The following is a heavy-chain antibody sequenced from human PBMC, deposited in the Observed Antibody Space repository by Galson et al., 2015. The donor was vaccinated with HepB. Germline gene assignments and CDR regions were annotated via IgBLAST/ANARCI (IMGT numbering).Heavy chain of an antibody. V-gene: IGHV6-1*01. J-gene: IGHJ5*02. CDR1: GDSVSRNSVA. CDR2: IYYRSKWYN. CDR3: ARDRVLFFGLTDKVRGGLQRVNGFDA. D-gene: IGHD3-10*01. Sequence: CAISGDSVSRNSVAWNWIRQSPSRGLEWLGRIYYRSKWYNDYAMSVKSRIIINPDTSKNQFSLQLKSASPEDTAVYYCARDRVLFFGLTDKVRGGLQRVNGFDAWGQGTPVTVSS.